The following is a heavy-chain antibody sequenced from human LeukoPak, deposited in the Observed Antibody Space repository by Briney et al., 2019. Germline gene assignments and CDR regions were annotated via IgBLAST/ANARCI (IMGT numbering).Heavy chain of an antibody. CDR2: ISVYNGHT. CDR1: GYSFTTYG. CDR3: ARNGSGSYGY. J-gene: IGHJ4*02. V-gene: IGHV1-18*01. D-gene: IGHD3-10*01. Sequence: GASVKVSCKASGYSFTTYGISWVRQAPGQGLEWMGWISVYNGHTNYAQKLQGRVNMTTDTYTSTDYMELRSLTSGDTAVYYCARNGSGSYGYWGQGAMVIVSS.